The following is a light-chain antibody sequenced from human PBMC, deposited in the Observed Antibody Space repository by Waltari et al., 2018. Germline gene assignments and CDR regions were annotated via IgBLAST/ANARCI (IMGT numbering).Light chain of an antibody. J-gene: IGKJ1*01. V-gene: IGKV3-20*01. CDR1: QGVSRF. CDR3: QKYDRLPAT. Sequence: SCRASQGVSRFLAWYQQIPGQPPRLLIYCASTRATGIPDRFSGSGSGTDFSLTISRLEPEDFAVYYCQKYDRLPATFGQGTKVEIK. CDR2: CAS.